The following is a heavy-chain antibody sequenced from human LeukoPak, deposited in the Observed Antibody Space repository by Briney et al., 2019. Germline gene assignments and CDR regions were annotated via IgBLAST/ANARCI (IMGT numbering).Heavy chain of an antibody. D-gene: IGHD3-22*01. V-gene: IGHV3-33*08. Sequence: GGSLRLSCAASGFTFSSYGMHWVRQAPGKGLEWVAVIWYDGSNKYYADSVKGRFTISRDNSKNTLYLQMNSLRAEDTAVYYCARAPITMIVPYDYWGLGTLVTVSS. J-gene: IGHJ4*02. CDR2: IWYDGSNK. CDR1: GFTFSSYG. CDR3: ARAPITMIVPYDY.